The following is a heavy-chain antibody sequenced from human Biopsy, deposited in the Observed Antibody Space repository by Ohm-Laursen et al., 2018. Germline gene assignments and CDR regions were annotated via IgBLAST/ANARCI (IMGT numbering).Heavy chain of an antibody. CDR1: GYIFNNYD. V-gene: IGHV1-8*01. CDR3: ARGRLSGTRRALDI. Sequence: ASVKVSCKVSGYIFNNYDINWVRQAAGQGLEWMGWMNPKSGDTGYAHKFQGRVTMARNASISTANMEMSSLRSEDTAVYYCARGRLSGTRRALDIWGQGTMVTVSS. CDR2: MNPKSGDT. J-gene: IGHJ3*02. D-gene: IGHD1-7*01.